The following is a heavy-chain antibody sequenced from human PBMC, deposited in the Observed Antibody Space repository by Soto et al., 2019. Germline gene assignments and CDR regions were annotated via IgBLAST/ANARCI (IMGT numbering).Heavy chain of an antibody. Sequence: EVQLLESGGGLVQPGGSLRLSCAGSGFTFINYAMNWVRQAPGKGLEWVSSISGGGDATFFADSVRGRFTISRDKSKNTVTLQMNSLGVDDTAVYYCARKILGSTSRPNYWYFDLWGRGTLVTVSS. CDR1: GFTFINYA. V-gene: IGHV3-23*01. D-gene: IGHD2-2*01. J-gene: IGHJ2*01. CDR2: ISGGGDAT. CDR3: ARKILGSTSRPNYWYFDL.